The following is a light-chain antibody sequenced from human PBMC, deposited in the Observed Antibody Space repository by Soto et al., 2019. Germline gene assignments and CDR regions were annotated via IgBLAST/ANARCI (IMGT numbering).Light chain of an antibody. CDR3: QQYNNWPLT. Sequence: EIVMTQSPATLSVSPGERATLSCRASQSVSGNLAWYQQKPGQAPRLIIYGASTRATDIPARFSGSGSGTEFTPTISSLQSEDFAVYYCQQYNNWPLTFGGGTKVEIK. CDR2: GAS. CDR1: QSVSGN. V-gene: IGKV3D-15*01. J-gene: IGKJ4*01.